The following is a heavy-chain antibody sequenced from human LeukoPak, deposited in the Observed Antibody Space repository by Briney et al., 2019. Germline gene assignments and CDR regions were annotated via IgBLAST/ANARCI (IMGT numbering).Heavy chain of an antibody. V-gene: IGHV4-38-2*02. CDR2: IYHRGNT. D-gene: IGHD2-2*01. J-gene: IGHJ5*02. Sequence: SETLSLLCGVCSYSISIGYELASLRHSPGEGLECIDRIYHRGNTHYKPSLRRRHPIQVETSKNPFSLNMYSVTAADTAVYYCAKDPRWPTPDCTSTSCYENYFDPWGQGTLVTVSS. CDR3: AKDPRWPTPDCTSTSCYENYFDP. CDR1: SYSISIGYE.